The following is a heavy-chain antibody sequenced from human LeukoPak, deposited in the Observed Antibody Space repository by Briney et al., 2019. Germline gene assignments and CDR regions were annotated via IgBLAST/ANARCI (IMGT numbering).Heavy chain of an antibody. D-gene: IGHD6-13*01. J-gene: IGHJ4*02. V-gene: IGHV4-61*02. CDR1: GGSISSGSYY. CDR2: IYTSGST. CDR3: ARGGGSPGHFDY. Sequence: PSETLSLACTVSGGSISSGSYYWSWIRQPAGKGLEWIGRIYTSGSTNYNPSLKSRVTISVDTSKNQFSLKLSSVTAADTAVYYCARGGGSPGHFDYWGQGTLVTVSS.